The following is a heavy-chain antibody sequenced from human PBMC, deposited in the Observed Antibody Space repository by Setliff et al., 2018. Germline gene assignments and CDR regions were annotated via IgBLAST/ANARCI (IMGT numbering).Heavy chain of an antibody. CDR1: GDSLSGYY. CDR3: VRTDYSDGRYSMDV. CDR2: INHSGNT. J-gene: IGHJ6*03. V-gene: IGHV4-34*01. Sequence: PSETLSLTCAVYGDSLSGYYWSWIRQSPKKGLEWIGEINHSGNTNYNPSLKSRVTISVDKSTNQFSLKLNSVTAADTAVYYCVRTDYSDGRYSMDVWGKGTTVTVSS. D-gene: IGHD6-19*01.